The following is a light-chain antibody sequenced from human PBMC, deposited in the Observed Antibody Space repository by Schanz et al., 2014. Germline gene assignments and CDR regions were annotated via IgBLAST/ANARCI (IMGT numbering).Light chain of an antibody. Sequence: QSVLTQPPSVSAAPGQKVTISCSGSSSNIGNNYVSWYQQLPGTAPKLLIYDNNRRPSGIPDRFSGSGSGTSATLAITGLQTGDEADYYCGTWDSSLSAVVFGGGTKLTVL. CDR1: SSNIGNNY. J-gene: IGLJ2*01. CDR3: GTWDSSLSAVV. V-gene: IGLV1-51*01. CDR2: DNN.